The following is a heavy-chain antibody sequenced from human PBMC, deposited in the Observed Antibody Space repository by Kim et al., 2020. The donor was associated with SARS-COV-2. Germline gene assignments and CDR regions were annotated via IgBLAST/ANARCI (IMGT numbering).Heavy chain of an antibody. Sequence: GGSLRLSCAASGFTFSSYAMSWVRQAPGKGLEWVSGIYSGGSNSASADSVKGRFTISRYSSKTTLYVQLNSLRAKATAASYCSNAGGDWF. D-gene: IGHD4-17*01. V-gene: IGHV3-23*03. CDR3: SNAGGDWF. CDR1: GFTFSSYA. J-gene: IGHJ5*01. CDR2: IYSGGSNS.